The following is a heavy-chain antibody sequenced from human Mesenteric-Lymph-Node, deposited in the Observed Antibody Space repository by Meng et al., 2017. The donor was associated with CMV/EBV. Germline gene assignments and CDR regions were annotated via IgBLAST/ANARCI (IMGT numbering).Heavy chain of an antibody. CDR1: SGSFY. Sequence: SGSFYWGWIRQPPGVGLEWIGSISYGGSTYYNPSLKSRVTVSVDTSKNQFSLNLNSVTAADTAVYYCARHGTYFYDNSGYSNWFDPWGQGTLVTVSS. J-gene: IGHJ5*02. V-gene: IGHV4-39*01. D-gene: IGHD3-22*01. CDR2: ISYGGST. CDR3: ARHGTYFYDNSGYSNWFDP.